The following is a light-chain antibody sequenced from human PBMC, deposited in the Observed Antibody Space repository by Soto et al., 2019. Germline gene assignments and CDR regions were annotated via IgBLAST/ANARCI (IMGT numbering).Light chain of an antibody. J-gene: IGLJ3*02. CDR2: VNS. CDR3: QSYDSRLSGWV. Sequence: QSVLTQPPSVSGAPGQRVTISCTGSRSNIGAGYDVHWYQQLPGTAPKLLIYVNSNRPSGVPDRFSGSKSGASASLAITGLQAEDEADYYCQSYDSRLSGWVFGGGTKLTVL. V-gene: IGLV1-40*01. CDR1: RSNIGAGYD.